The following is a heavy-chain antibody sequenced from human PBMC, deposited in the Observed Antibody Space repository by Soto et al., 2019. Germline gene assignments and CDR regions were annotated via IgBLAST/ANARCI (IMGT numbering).Heavy chain of an antibody. V-gene: IGHV1-24*01. D-gene: IGHD2-2*01. Sequence: AASVKVSCKVSGYTLTELSMHWVRQAPGKGLEWMGGFDPEDGETIYAQKFQGRVTMTEDTSTDTAYMELSSLRSEDTAVYYCATAEDCSSTSCIIGFDPWGQGTLVTVSS. J-gene: IGHJ5*02. CDR2: FDPEDGET. CDR1: GYTLTELS. CDR3: ATAEDCSSTSCIIGFDP.